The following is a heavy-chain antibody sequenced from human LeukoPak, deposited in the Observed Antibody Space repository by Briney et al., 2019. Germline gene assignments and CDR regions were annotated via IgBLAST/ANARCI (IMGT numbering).Heavy chain of an antibody. CDR2: ISYDGRNK. CDR3: ARESRDTAMATDY. V-gene: IGHV3-30*04. J-gene: IGHJ4*02. CDR1: RFTLSSYT. D-gene: IGHD5-18*01. Sequence: GGSLRLSCAACRFTLSSYTMQGVRQAPGKGVEWVAVISYDGRNKYYGDSVKGRFTISRDNSKNTLYLQMNSLRPEDTAIYYCARESRDTAMATDYWGQGTLVTVSS.